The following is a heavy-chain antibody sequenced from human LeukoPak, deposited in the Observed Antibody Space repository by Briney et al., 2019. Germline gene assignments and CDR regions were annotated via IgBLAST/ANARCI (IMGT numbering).Heavy chain of an antibody. Sequence: SETLSLTCTVSGGSISSYYWSWIRQPAGKGLEWIGRFSTSGSTNYNPSLKSRVTMSVDTSKNQFSLNLSCVTAADTAVYYCARTYSSSSRFYDYCGQGTLVTVSS. J-gene: IGHJ4*02. CDR2: FSTSGST. D-gene: IGHD6-13*01. CDR3: ARTYSSSSRFYDY. V-gene: IGHV4-4*07. CDR1: GGSISSYY.